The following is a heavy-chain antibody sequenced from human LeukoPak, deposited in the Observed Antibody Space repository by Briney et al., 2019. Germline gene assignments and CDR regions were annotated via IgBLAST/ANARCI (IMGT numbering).Heavy chain of an antibody. CDR2: IYSGGST. V-gene: IGHV3-66*01. CDR3: ARVTDCSGGSCYHFDY. J-gene: IGHJ4*02. CDR1: GFTVSSNY. D-gene: IGHD2-15*01. Sequence: GGSLRLSCAASGFTVSSNYMSWVRHAPGKGLEWVSVIYSGGSTYYADSVKGRFTISRDNSKNTLYLQMNSLRAEDTAVYYCARVTDCSGGSCYHFDYWGQGTLVTVSS.